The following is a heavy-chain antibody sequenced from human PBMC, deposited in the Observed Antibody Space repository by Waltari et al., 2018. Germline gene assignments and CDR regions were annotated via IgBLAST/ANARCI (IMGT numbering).Heavy chain of an antibody. Sequence: HLQLQESGPGLVKPSGTLSLTCSVSGGSINSTAFYWGWIRQPPGKGLGWIAPANDRRTTYSNPSLRGLVTISVDTSKRQFSLKLTSVTAADTAVYYCATQCVWTSFGSAHPTWFDSWGQGTPVTVSS. CDR2: ANDRRTT. CDR1: GGSINSTAFY. V-gene: IGHV4-39*01. D-gene: IGHD3-16*01. CDR3: ATQCVWTSFGSAHPTWFDS. J-gene: IGHJ5*01.